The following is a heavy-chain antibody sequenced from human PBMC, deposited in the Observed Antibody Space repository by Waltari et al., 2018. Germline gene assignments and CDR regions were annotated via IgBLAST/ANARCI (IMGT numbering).Heavy chain of an antibody. D-gene: IGHD3-22*01. V-gene: IGHV1-18*01. CDR3: ARVGGNRYYYDGRGFVYYFDY. Sequence: VQLIQSGAEVKKPGASVKVSCKASGYTFTTYGITWVRQAPGQGLEWMGWISVDNGHTSYAQKLQDRVTMTTETSTSTAYMELRSPTSDDTAVYYCARVGGNRYYYDGRGFVYYFDYWGQGTLVTVSS. J-gene: IGHJ4*02. CDR2: ISVDNGHT. CDR1: GYTFTTYG.